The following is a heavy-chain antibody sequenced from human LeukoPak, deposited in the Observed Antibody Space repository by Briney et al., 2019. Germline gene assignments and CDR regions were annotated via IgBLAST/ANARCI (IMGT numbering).Heavy chain of an antibody. Sequence: ASVKVSCKASGYTFTSYAMHWVRQAPGQRLEWMGWINAGNGNTKYSQKFQGRVTITRDTSASTAYMELSSLRSEDTAVYYCARDILYYPGAFDIWGQGTMVTVSS. CDR3: ARDILYYPGAFDI. CDR2: INAGNGNT. CDR1: GYTFTSYA. D-gene: IGHD3-10*01. V-gene: IGHV1-3*01. J-gene: IGHJ3*02.